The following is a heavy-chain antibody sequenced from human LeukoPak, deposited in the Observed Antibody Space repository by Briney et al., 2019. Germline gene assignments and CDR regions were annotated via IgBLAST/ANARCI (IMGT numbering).Heavy chain of an antibody. CDR2: IYYSGST. Sequence: SETLCLTCTVSGGSISSYYWSWIRQPPGEGLEWIGYIYYSGSTNHNPSLKSRVTISVDTSKNQFSLKLSSVTAADTAVYYCARSAPAYDSSGYYLGYFDYWGQGTLVTVSS. CDR3: ARSAPAYDSSGYYLGYFDY. V-gene: IGHV4-59*08. J-gene: IGHJ4*02. CDR1: GGSISSYY. D-gene: IGHD3-22*01.